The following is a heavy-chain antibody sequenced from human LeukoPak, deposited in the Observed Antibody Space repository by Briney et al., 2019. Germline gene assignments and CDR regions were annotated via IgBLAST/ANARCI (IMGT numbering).Heavy chain of an antibody. CDR2: IYYSET. V-gene: IGHV4-59*08. D-gene: IGHD4-11*01. CDR3: ARTQGWGTVRTGYYYGMDV. J-gene: IGHJ6*01. CDR1: GGSISGSY. Sequence: SETVSLTCTVSGGSISGSYWSWTRQPPGKGLEWIGYIYYSETYYNPSLKSRVTISLDTSKNQFSLNLRFVTAADTAVYFCARTQGWGTVRTGYYYGMDVWGQGTTVSVSS.